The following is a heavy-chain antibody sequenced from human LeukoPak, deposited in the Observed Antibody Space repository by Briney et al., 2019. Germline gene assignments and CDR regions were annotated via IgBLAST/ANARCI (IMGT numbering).Heavy chain of an antibody. CDR1: GFNFNNYV. CDR3: ARGAEKILSFGEYPSDAFDI. J-gene: IGHJ3*02. V-gene: IGHV3-30*03. Sequence: GGSLRLSCAASGFNFNNYVMHWVRQAPGKGLEWVTEISFDGRKKTYVDSVKGRFTISRDSPKNTVYLQMDSLRAEDTAVYYCARGAEKILSFGEYPSDAFDIWGQRTMVSVTS. CDR2: ISFDGRKK. D-gene: IGHD3-10*01.